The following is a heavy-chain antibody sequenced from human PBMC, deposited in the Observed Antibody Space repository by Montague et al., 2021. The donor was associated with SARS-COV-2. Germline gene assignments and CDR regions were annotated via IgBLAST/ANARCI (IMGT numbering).Heavy chain of an antibody. CDR2: IKQDGGDK. Sequence: SLRLSCAASGFTFSTNLMSLVRQAPGKGLEWVANIKQDGGDKFYLDSVKVRFTLSTDNAKNSVYLQMDGLRPEDTAVYYCARDFYYYMDVWGKGTTVTVSS. J-gene: IGHJ6*03. V-gene: IGHV3-7*01. CDR1: GFTFSTNL. CDR3: ARDFYYYMDV.